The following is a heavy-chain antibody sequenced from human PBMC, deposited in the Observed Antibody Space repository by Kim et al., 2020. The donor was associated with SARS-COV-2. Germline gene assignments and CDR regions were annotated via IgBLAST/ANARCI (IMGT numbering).Heavy chain of an antibody. Sequence: GGSLRLSCAASGFTFSSYAMHWVRQAPGKGLEWMAVIWYDGSNKYYADSVKGRFTISRDNSKNTRYLQMNSLRAEDTAVYYCAKEAAGGEWAVDYWGQGTLVTVSS. V-gene: IGHV3-33*06. CDR1: GFTFSSYA. CDR3: AKEAAGGEWAVDY. J-gene: IGHJ4*02. CDR2: IWYDGSNK. D-gene: IGHD3-10*01.